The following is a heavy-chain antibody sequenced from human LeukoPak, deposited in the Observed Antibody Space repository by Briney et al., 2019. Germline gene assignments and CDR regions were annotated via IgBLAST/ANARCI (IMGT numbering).Heavy chain of an antibody. J-gene: IGHJ4*02. Sequence: SETLSLTCAVSGVSISSGGYSWSWIRQPPGKALEWIGSIYYSGSTNYNPSLKSRVTISVDTSKNQFSLKLSSVTAADTAVYYCARGRRYSSSPPDYWGQGTLVTVSS. CDR1: GVSISSGGYS. CDR2: IYYSGST. V-gene: IGHV4-30-2*03. D-gene: IGHD6-13*01. CDR3: ARGRRYSSSPPDY.